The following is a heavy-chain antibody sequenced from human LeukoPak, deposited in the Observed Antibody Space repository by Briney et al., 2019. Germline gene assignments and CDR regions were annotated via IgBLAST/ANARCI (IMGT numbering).Heavy chain of an antibody. D-gene: IGHD6-19*01. V-gene: IGHV5-51*01. CDR1: GYSFTSYW. CDR3: ARGREGGWYDFDY. CDR2: IYPGDTDT. J-gene: IGHJ4*02. Sequence: RGESLKISFKGSGYSFTSYWIGWVRQIQGKGLEWMGTIYPGDTDTRYSPSFQGQVTISADKSISTAYLQWSSLKASDTAMYYCARGREGGWYDFDYWGQGTLVTVSS.